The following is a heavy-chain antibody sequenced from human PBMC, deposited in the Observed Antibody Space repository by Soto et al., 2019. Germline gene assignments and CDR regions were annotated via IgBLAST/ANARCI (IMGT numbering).Heavy chain of an antibody. CDR1: GFTFSSYS. V-gene: IGHV3-21*01. J-gene: IGHJ3*02. CDR2: ISSSSTYI. D-gene: IGHD2-2*01. CDR3: ARAPSVVPSANDAFDI. Sequence: PGGSLRLSCATSGFTFSSYSMNWVRQAPGKGLEWVSSISSSSTYIYYADSVKGRFTVSRDSAKNSLSLQMNSLRAEDTAVYYCARAPSVVPSANDAFDIWGQGTLVTVSS.